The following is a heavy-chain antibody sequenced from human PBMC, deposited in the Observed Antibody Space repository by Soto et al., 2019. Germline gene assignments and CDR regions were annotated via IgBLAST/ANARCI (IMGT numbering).Heavy chain of an antibody. CDR3: ARDGGSGRNGAFDL. D-gene: IGHD3-16*01. CDR1: GFTFSTYW. J-gene: IGHJ3*01. Sequence: GGSLRLSCAASGFTFSTYWMHWVRQAPGEGLVWVSRINTDASRTDYATYADSVRGRFTISRDNAKNTLYLQMNALRPEETAVYYCARDGGSGRNGAFDLWGQGTVVTVSS. CDR2: INTDASRTDYA. V-gene: IGHV3-74*01.